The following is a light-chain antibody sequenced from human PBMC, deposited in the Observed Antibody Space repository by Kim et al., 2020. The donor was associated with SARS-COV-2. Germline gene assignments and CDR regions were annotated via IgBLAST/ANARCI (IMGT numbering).Light chain of an antibody. CDR3: QQGNSFPLT. J-gene: IGKJ4*01. CDR1: QDIGTW. Sequence: SSVGGRVTITCRASQDIGTWLAWYQHKPGKAPNLLIFAASTLQSGVPSRFSGSGSGTDFALTISSLQAEDFATYSCQQGNSFPLTFGGGTKVDIK. V-gene: IGKV1-12*01. CDR2: AAS.